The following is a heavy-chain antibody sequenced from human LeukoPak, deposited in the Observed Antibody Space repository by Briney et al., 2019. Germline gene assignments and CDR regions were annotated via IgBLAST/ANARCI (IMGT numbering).Heavy chain of an antibody. CDR2: MSFDGSNT. D-gene: IGHD1-1*01. CDR3: ARDAGTWGYGYNFDC. Sequence: GMSLRLSCAASGFTLSSYGMHWVRQAPGKGLEWVAVMSFDGSNTHYADSVKGRFTVSRDNSKNTLYLQMTSLRADDTAVYYCARDAGTWGYGYNFDCWGQGSLVTVSS. CDR1: GFTLSSYG. J-gene: IGHJ4*02. V-gene: IGHV3-30*03.